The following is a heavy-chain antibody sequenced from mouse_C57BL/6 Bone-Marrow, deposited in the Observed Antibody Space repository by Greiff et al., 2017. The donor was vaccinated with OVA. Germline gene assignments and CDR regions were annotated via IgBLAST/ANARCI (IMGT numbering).Heavy chain of an antibody. CDR1: GYTFTSYG. V-gene: IGHV1-81*01. CDR2: TYPRSGNT. Sequence: QVQLQQSGAELARPGASVKLSCKASGYTFTSYGISWVKQRTGQGLEWIGETYPRSGNTYYNEKFKGKATLTADKSYSTAYMELRSLTSEDSAVYFCARRFIYYYGSSYDYWGQGTTLTVSS. CDR3: ARRFIYYYGSSYDY. J-gene: IGHJ2*01. D-gene: IGHD1-1*01.